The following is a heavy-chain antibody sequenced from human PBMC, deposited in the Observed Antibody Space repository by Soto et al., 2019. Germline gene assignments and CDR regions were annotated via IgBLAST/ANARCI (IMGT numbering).Heavy chain of an antibody. J-gene: IGHJ4*02. V-gene: IGHV4-39*01. Sequence: SETLSLTCTVSGGSISSSSYYWGWIRQPPGKGLEWIGSIYYSGSTYYNPSLKSRVTISVDTSKNQFSLKLSSVTAADTAVYYCARHRYCGGDCHPPYYFDDWGQGTLVTVSS. CDR3: ARHRYCGGDCHPPYYFDD. CDR1: GGSISSSSYY. CDR2: IYYSGST. D-gene: IGHD2-21*02.